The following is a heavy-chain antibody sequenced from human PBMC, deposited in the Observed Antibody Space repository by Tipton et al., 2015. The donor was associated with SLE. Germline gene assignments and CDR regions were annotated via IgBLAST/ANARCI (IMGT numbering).Heavy chain of an antibody. CDR2: INHSGST. D-gene: IGHD3-10*01. CDR3: ERSSHGSLLGGRFDY. CDR1: GGSFSGYY. V-gene: IGHV4-34*01. J-gene: IGHJ4*02. Sequence: TLSLTCAVYGGSFSGYYWSWIRQPPGKGLEWIGEINHSGSTNYNPSLKSRVTISVGTSKNQFSLKLSSVTAAETAVYYCERSSHGSLLGGRFDYWGQGTLVTVSS.